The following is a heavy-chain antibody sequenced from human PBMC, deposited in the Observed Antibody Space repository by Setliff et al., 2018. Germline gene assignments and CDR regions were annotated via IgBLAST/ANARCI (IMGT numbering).Heavy chain of an antibody. CDR2: IKQDESEK. V-gene: IGHV3-7*03. CDR3: ARDSEGALDY. Sequence: PGGSLRLSCAASGFTFSSYCMSWVRQAPGKGLEWVANIKQDESEKHYVDSVKGRFTISRDNAKNSLYLQMNSLRAEDTAQYYCARDSEGALDYWGQGTLVTVSS. D-gene: IGHD1-26*01. CDR1: GFTFSSYC. J-gene: IGHJ4*02.